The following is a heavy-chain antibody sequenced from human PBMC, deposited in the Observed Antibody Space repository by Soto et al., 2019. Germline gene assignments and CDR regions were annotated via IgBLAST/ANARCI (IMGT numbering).Heavy chain of an antibody. Sequence: ASVKVSCKASGCTFTSYGISWVRQAPGQGLEWMGWISAYNGNTNYAQKLQGRVTMTTDTSTSTAYMELRSLRSDDTAVYYCARDPGGGYDYVVDYWGQGTLVTVSS. J-gene: IGHJ4*02. CDR2: ISAYNGNT. V-gene: IGHV1-18*04. CDR1: GCTFTSYG. CDR3: ARDPGGGYDYVVDY. D-gene: IGHD5-12*01.